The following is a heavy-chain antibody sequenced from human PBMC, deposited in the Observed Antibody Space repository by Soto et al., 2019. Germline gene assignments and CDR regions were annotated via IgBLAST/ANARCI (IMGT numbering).Heavy chain of an antibody. CDR3: ARQQVVQAALDY. J-gene: IGHJ4*02. CDR2: IWYDGSNK. V-gene: IGHV3-33*01. Sequence: QVHLVESGGGVVQPGRSLRLSCAASGFTFTNYAMHWVRQAPGKGREWVAVIWYDGSNKYYADSVKGRFTISRDNSKNQVYLHMNTLRAEDTAVYYCARQQVVQAALDYWGQGALVTVSS. D-gene: IGHD6-6*01. CDR1: GFTFTNYA.